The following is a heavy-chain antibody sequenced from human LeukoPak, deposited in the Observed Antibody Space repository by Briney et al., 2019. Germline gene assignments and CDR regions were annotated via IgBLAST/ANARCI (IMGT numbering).Heavy chain of an antibody. J-gene: IGHJ4*02. CDR2: ISYDGSNK. V-gene: IGHV3-30*04. D-gene: IGHD3-10*01. CDR3: ARGRRVLLWFGESYYFDY. Sequence: GGSLRLSCAASGFTFSSYAMHWVRQAPGKGLEGGAVISYDGSNKYYADSVKGRFTISRDNSKNTLYLQMNSLRAEDTAVYYCARGRRVLLWFGESYYFDYWGQGTLVTVSS. CDR1: GFTFSSYA.